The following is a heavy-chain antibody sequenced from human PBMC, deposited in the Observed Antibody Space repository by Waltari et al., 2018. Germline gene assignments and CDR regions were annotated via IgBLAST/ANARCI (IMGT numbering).Heavy chain of an antibody. CDR1: GGTFSSYA. D-gene: IGHD1-20*01. J-gene: IGHJ4*02. Sequence: QVQLVQSGADVKKPGSSVNVSCKASGGTFSSYAISWVRQAPGQGLEWMGGIIPIFGTANYAQKFQGRVTITADESTSTAYMELSSLRSEDTAVYYCARESITGTYYFDYWGQGTLVTVSS. CDR3: ARESITGTYYFDY. V-gene: IGHV1-69*01. CDR2: IIPIFGTA.